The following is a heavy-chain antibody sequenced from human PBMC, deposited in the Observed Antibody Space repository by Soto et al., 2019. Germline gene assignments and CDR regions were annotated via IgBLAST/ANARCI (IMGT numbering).Heavy chain of an antibody. CDR3: ASAPNTYYFDY. CDR2: MSSSGNT. CDR1: GCSLSSDY. Sequence: SETLPLTCTFSGCSLSSDYWILIRQSPERGLEWIGYMSSSGNTNYNPSLKSRVTISVDMSNNQFSLKVNSVTAADTAVYYCASAPNTYYFDYWSQGALVAVSS. V-gene: IGHV4-59*01. J-gene: IGHJ4*02.